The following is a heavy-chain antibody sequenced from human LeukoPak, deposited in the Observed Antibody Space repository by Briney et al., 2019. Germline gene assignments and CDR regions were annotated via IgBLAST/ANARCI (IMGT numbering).Heavy chain of an antibody. CDR3: AKDRVVVVRLLWY. V-gene: IGHV3-23*01. CDR2: ISGSGGST. D-gene: IGHD2-2*01. CDR1: GFTFSSYA. Sequence: PGGSLRLSCAASGFTFSSYAMSWVRQAPRKGLERVSAISGSGGSTSYADSVKGRFTISRDNSNNTLYLRMNSLRAEGTAVYYCAKDRVVVVRLLWYWGQGTLVTVSS. J-gene: IGHJ4*02.